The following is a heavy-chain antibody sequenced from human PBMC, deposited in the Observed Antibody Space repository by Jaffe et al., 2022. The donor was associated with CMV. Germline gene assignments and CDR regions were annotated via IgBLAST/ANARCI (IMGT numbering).Heavy chain of an antibody. D-gene: IGHD6-19*01. J-gene: IGHJ3*02. CDR2: IYYSGST. Sequence: QLQLQESGPGLVKPSETLSLTCTVSGGSISSSSYYWGWIRQPPGKGLEWIGSIYYSGSTYYNPSLKSRVTISVDTSKNQFSLKLSSVTAADTAVYYCASYSIAVAGTHHDAFDIWGQGTMVTVSS. V-gene: IGHV4-39*01. CDR1: GGSISSSSYY. CDR3: ASYSIAVAGTHHDAFDI.